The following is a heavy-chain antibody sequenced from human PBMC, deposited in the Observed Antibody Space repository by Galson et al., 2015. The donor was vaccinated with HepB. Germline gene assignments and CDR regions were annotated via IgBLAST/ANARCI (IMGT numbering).Heavy chain of an antibody. D-gene: IGHD6-13*01. CDR2: INTDTGNP. V-gene: IGHV7-4-1*02. Sequence: SVKVSCKASGYTFTDYSLNWVRQAPGQGLEWMGWINTDTGNPTYAQAFPGRVVFSLDTSVSTAYLQITSLKAEDTAVYYCAILGAAAGSGFDSWGQGSLVAVSS. CDR3: AILGAAAGSGFDS. CDR1: GYTFTDYS. J-gene: IGHJ4*02.